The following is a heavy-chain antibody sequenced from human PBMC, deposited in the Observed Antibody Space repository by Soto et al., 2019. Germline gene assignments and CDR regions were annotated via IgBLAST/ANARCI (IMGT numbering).Heavy chain of an antibody. V-gene: IGHV4-34*01. CDR2: INHSGST. CDR1: GGSFSGYY. Sequence: SETLSLTCAVYGGSFSGYYWSWIRQPPGKGLEWIGEINHSGSTNYNPSLKSRVTISVDTSKNQFSLMLSSVTAADTAVYYCARGLREQLVRWFDPWGQGTLVTVSS. CDR3: ARGLREQLVRWFDP. D-gene: IGHD6-6*01. J-gene: IGHJ5*02.